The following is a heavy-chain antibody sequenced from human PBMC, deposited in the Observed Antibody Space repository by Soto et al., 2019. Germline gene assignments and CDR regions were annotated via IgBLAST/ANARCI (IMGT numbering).Heavy chain of an antibody. V-gene: IGHV3-23*01. D-gene: IGHD3-3*01. Sequence: EVQLLESGGGSVQPGKSLRLSCAASGFTFSSYAMSWVRQAPGKGLEWVSGISGSGGSTYYADSVKGRFTIYRDNSKNTVYLQMYNLRAEDTAVYDCAKVLPGRRSAYYRCNWFDPWGQGTLVTVSS. CDR3: AKVLPGRRSAYYRCNWFDP. CDR1: GFTFSSYA. J-gene: IGHJ5*02. CDR2: ISGSGGST.